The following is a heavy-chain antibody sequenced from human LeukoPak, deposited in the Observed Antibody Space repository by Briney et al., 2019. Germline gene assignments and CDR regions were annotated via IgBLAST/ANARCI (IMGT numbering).Heavy chain of an antibody. V-gene: IGHV3-7*05. CDR3: ARDQRYCSSSSCPWEPFDY. CDR1: GFTFSSYW. J-gene: IGHJ4*02. D-gene: IGHD2-2*01. CDR2: IKQDVSEK. Sequence: GGSLRLSCAASGFTFSSYWMSWVRQAPGKGLEWVANIKQDVSEKYYVDSVKGRFTISRDNAKNSLYLQMNSLRAEDTAVYYCARDQRYCSSSSCPWEPFDYWGQGTLVTVSS.